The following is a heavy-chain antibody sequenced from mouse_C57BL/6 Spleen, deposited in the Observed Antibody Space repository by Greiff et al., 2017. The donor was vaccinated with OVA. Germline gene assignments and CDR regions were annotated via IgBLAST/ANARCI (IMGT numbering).Heavy chain of an antibody. V-gene: IGHV1-80*01. CDR3: ARYPPYWYFDV. CDR2: IYPGDGDT. CDR1: GYAFSSYW. J-gene: IGHJ1*03. Sequence: QVQLQQSGAELVKPGASVKISCKASGYAFSSYWMNWVKQRPGKGLEWIGQIYPGDGDTNYNGKFKGKATLTAAKSSSTAYMPLSSLTAEDAAVYFCARYPPYWYFDVWGTGTTVTVSS.